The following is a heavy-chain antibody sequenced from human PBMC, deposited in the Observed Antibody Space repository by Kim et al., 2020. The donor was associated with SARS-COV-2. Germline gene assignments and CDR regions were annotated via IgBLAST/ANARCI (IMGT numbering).Heavy chain of an antibody. CDR2: IIPIFGTA. D-gene: IGHD2-2*01. V-gene: IGHV1-69*13. Sequence: SVKVSCKASGGTFSSYAISWVRQAPGQGLEWMGGIIPIFGTANYAQKFQGRVTITADESTCTAYMELSSLRSEDTAVYSCASVFTELNIPALCTETYYGMDVGGQGTTVTVPS. CDR1: GGTFSSYA. CDR3: ASVFTELNIPALCTETYYGMDV. J-gene: IGHJ6*02.